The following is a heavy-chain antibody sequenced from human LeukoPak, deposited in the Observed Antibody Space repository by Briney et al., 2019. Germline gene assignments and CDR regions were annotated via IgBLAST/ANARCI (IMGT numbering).Heavy chain of an antibody. V-gene: IGHV3-53*01. CDR1: GFTFSTYS. CDR2: IYSGGNT. CDR3: ARRAGDYSHPYDY. D-gene: IGHD3-22*01. J-gene: IGHJ4*02. Sequence: GGSLRLSCAASGFTFSTYSGNWIRQAPGKGLEWVSFIYSGGNTYYADSVKGRFTISRDNSKNTVHLQMNSLRAEDTAMYYCARRAGDYSHPYDYWGQGTLVTVSS.